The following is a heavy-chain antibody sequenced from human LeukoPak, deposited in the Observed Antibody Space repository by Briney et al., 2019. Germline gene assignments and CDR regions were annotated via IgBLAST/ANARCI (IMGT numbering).Heavy chain of an antibody. CDR1: GGSFSGYY. CDR3: ARGRKHRNWFDP. V-gene: IGHV4-34*01. J-gene: IGHJ5*02. CDR2: INHSGST. Sequence: SETLSLTCAVYGGSFSGYYWSWIRQPPGKGLEWIGEINHSGSTNYNPSLKSRVTISVDTSKNQFSLKLSSVTAADTAVYYCARGRKHRNWFDPWGQGTLVTVSS.